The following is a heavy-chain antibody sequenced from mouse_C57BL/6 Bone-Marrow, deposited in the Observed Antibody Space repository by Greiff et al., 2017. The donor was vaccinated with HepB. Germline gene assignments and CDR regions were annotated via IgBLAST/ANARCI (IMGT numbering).Heavy chain of an antibody. D-gene: IGHD1-1*01. CDR2: ISSGGSYT. J-gene: IGHJ2*01. CDR1: GFTFSSYG. Sequence: EVKVVESGGDLVKPGGSLKLSCAASGFTFSSYGMSWVRQTPDKRLEWVATISSGGSYTYYPDSVKGRFTISRDNAKNTLYLQMRSLKSEDTAMYYCARHSYGFDYWGQGTTLTVSS. CDR3: ARHSYGFDY. V-gene: IGHV5-6*01.